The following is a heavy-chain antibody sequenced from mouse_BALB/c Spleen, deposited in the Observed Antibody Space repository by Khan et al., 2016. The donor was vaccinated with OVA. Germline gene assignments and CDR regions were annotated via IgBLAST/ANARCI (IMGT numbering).Heavy chain of an antibody. D-gene: IGHD2-4*01. J-gene: IGHJ4*01. CDR1: GFSLTNYG. CDR3: ARQPYYHYNVMDY. Sequence: QVQLKESGPGLVAPSQSLSITCTISGFSLTNYGVHWVRQPPGKGLEWLVVIWSDGSTTYNSALKSRLTISKDNSKGQVFLKMNSIQTDDTAMYFCARQPYYHYNVMDYWGQGTSVTVSS. CDR2: IWSDGST. V-gene: IGHV2-6-1*01.